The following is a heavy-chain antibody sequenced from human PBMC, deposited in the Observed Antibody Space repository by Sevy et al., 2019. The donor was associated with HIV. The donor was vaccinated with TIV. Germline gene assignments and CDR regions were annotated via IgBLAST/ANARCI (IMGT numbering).Heavy chain of an antibody. CDR3: ASDLVVVAATKAFDI. Sequence: ASVKVSCKASGGTFSSYAISWVRQAPGQGLEWMGGIIPIFGTANYAQKFQGRVTITADKSTSTAYMELSSLRSEDTAVYYFASDLVVVAATKAFDIWGQGTMVTVSS. V-gene: IGHV1-69*06. J-gene: IGHJ3*02. CDR2: IIPIFGTA. CDR1: GGTFSSYA. D-gene: IGHD2-15*01.